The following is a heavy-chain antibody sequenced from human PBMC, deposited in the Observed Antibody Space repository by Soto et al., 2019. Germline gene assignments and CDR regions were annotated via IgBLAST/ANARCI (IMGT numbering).Heavy chain of an antibody. CDR2: ISAYNGNT. J-gene: IGHJ4*02. V-gene: IGHV1-18*01. Sequence: GASVKVSCKASGYTFTSYGISWVRQAPGQGLEWMGWISAYNGNTNYAQKLQGRVTMTTDTSTSTAYMELRSLRSDDTAVYYCAREVGEYSSSWYYFDYWGQGTLVTVSS. D-gene: IGHD6-13*01. CDR3: AREVGEYSSSWYYFDY. CDR1: GYTFTSYG.